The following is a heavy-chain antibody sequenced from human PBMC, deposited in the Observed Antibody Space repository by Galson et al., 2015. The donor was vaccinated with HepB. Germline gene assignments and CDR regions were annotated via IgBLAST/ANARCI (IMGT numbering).Heavy chain of an antibody. CDR2: INHSGST. V-gene: IGHV4-34*01. CDR3: ARGPVAVAPY. J-gene: IGHJ4*02. Sequence: ETLSLTCAVYGGSFSGYYWSWIRQPPGKGLEWIGEINHSGSTNYNPSLKSRVTISVDTSKNQFSLKLSSVTAADTAVYYCARGPVAVAPYWGQGTLVTVSS. CDR1: GGSFSGYY. D-gene: IGHD6-19*01.